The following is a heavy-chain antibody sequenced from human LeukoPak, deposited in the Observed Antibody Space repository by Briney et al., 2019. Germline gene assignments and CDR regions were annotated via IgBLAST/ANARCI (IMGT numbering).Heavy chain of an antibody. D-gene: IGHD6-6*01. Sequence: ASVKVSCKASGYTFTGYYMHWVRQAPGQGLEWMGWINPNRGGTNYAQNFQDRVTMTRDTSISTAYMELSRLRSDDTAVYYCARGRSSAEYFQHWGQGTLVTVSS. V-gene: IGHV1-2*02. CDR3: ARGRSSAEYFQH. CDR2: INPNRGGT. J-gene: IGHJ1*01. CDR1: GYTFTGYY.